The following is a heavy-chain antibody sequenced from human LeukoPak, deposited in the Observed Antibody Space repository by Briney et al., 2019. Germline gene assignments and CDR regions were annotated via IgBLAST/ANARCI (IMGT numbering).Heavy chain of an antibody. CDR2: INTDGDYT. CDR1: GFTFSSYW. D-gene: IGHD4-23*01. V-gene: IGHV3-74*01. J-gene: IGHJ4*02. Sequence: AGGSLRLSCAASGFTFSSYWMHWVRQAPGKGLVWVSRINTDGDYTSYADSVKGRFTISRDNAKNTLYLQMNSLRAKDTAVYYCAGGFGGFWGQGTLVTVSS. CDR3: AGGFGGF.